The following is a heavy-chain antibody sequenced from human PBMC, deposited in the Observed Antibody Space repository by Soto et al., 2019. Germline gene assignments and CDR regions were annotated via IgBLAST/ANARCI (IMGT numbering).Heavy chain of an antibody. CDR1: GYTFTGYY. V-gene: IGHV1-2*04. J-gene: IGHJ5*02. D-gene: IGHD3-3*01. CDR2: INPNSGGT. CDR3: ARGTIFGVVITSGWFDP. Sequence: QVQLVQSGAEVKKPGASVKVSCKASGYTFTGYYMHWVRQAPGQGLEWMGWINPNSGGTNYAQKFQGWVTMTRDTSISTAYMELSRLRSDDTAVYYCARGTIFGVVITSGWFDPWGQGTLVTVSS.